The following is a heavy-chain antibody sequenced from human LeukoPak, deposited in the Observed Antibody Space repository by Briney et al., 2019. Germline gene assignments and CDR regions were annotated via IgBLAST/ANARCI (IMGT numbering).Heavy chain of an antibody. V-gene: IGHV2-70*11. Sequence: VSGPTLVNPTQTLTLTCTFSGFSLSTRGMCVYWIRQPPGKALEWLARTDWDGDKYYSTSLRTRLTISKDTSKNQVVLTMTNMDPVDTATYYCARMVTARTALDYWGQGNLVTVSS. D-gene: IGHD2-21*02. CDR1: GFSLSTRGMC. CDR3: ARMVTARTALDY. J-gene: IGHJ4*02. CDR2: TDWDGDK.